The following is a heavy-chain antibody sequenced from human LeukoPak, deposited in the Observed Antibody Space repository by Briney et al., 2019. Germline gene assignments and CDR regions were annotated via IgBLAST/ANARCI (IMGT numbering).Heavy chain of an antibody. CDR1: GFTFSDYY. Sequence: GGSLRLSCAASGFTFSDYYMSWIRQAPGKGLEWVSYISSSGSTIYYADSVKGRFTISRDNAKNSLYLQMNSLRAEDTAVYYCARVADFDWLNYYYYYMDVWGKGTTVTVSS. CDR2: ISSSGSTI. CDR3: ARVADFDWLNYYYYYMDV. J-gene: IGHJ6*03. V-gene: IGHV3-11*04. D-gene: IGHD3-9*01.